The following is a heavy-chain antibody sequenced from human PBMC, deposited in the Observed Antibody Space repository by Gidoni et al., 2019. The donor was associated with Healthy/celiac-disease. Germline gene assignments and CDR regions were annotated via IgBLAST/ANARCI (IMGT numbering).Heavy chain of an antibody. D-gene: IGHD6-6*01. CDR1: GFTFSSYW. Sequence: EVQLVESGGGLVQPGGSLRLSCAASGFTFSSYWMSWVRQAPGKGLEWVANIKQDGSEKYYVDSVKGRFTISRDNAKNSLYLQMNSLRAEDTAVYYCARDRSSSSFYYYYGMDVWGQGTTVTVSS. CDR2: IKQDGSEK. CDR3: ARDRSSSSFYYYYGMDV. V-gene: IGHV3-7*05. J-gene: IGHJ6*02.